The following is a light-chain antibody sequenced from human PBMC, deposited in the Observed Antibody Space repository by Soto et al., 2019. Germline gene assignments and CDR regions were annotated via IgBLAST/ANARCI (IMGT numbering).Light chain of an antibody. V-gene: IGLV2-14*01. CDR3: SSYTSSSTRV. J-gene: IGLJ1*01. CDR2: DVS. Sequence: QSALTQPASVSGSPGQSITISCTGTSSDVGGYNYVSWYQQHPGKAPKLMIYDVSNRPSGVSNRFSASKSGNTASLTISGLQAEDEADYYSSSYTSSSTRVFGPGTKVTVL. CDR1: SSDVGGYNY.